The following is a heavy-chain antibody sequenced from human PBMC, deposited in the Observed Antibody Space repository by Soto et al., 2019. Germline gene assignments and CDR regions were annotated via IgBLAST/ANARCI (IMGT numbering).Heavy chain of an antibody. CDR1: GGAFSRYA. D-gene: IGHD2-15*01. Sequence: SVNGDWKTAGGAFSRYAVGWGRLTPRQGLEWMGGIIPIFGTANYAQKFQGRVTITADESTSTAYMELSSLRSEDTAVYYCARSPAYCSGGSCYPDYWGQGTLVTVSS. CDR2: IIPIFGTA. J-gene: IGHJ4*02. CDR3: ARSPAYCSGGSCYPDY. V-gene: IGHV1-69*13.